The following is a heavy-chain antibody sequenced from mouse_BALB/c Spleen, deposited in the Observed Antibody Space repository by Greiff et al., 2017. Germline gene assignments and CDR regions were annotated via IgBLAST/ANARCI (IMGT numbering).Heavy chain of an antibody. D-gene: IGHD1-2*01. CDR3: ARGLRGTATYAMDY. CDR1: GYTFTDYN. J-gene: IGHJ4*01. Sequence: SGPELVKPGASVKIPCKASGYTFTDYNMDWVKQSHGKSLEWIGDINPNNGGTIYNQKFKGKATLTVDKSSSTAYMELRSLTSEDTAVYYCARGLRGTATYAMDYWGQGTSVTVSS. CDR2: INPNNGGT. V-gene: IGHV1-18*01.